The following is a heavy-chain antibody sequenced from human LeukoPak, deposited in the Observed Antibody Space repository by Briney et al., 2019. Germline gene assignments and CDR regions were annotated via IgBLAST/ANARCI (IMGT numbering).Heavy chain of an antibody. D-gene: IGHD3-3*01. CDR3: AREVTIFGVVITRHYYYMDV. V-gene: IGHV1-8*03. CDR2: MNPNSGNT. J-gene: IGHJ6*03. CDR1: GYTFTSYD. Sequence: ASVKVSCKASGYTFTSYDINWVRQATGQGLEWMGWMNPNSGNTGYAQKFQGRVTITRNTSISTAYMELSSLRSEDTAVYYCAREVTIFGVVITRHYYYMDVWGKGTTVTVSS.